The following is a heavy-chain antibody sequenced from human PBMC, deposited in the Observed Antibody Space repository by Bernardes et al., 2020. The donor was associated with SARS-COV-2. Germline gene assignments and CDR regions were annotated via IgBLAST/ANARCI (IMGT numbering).Heavy chain of an antibody. CDR2: INHRGST. Sequence: SETLSLTCGVHGGSFSDYYWSWIRQPPGKGLEWIGEINHRGSTNYTPSLKSRATISVDTSKNQFSLNLTSVTAADTAVYFCSGTGSGSNDYWGQGTLVTVSS. J-gene: IGHJ4*02. CDR1: GGSFSDYY. D-gene: IGHD3-10*01. V-gene: IGHV4-34*01. CDR3: SGTGSGSNDY.